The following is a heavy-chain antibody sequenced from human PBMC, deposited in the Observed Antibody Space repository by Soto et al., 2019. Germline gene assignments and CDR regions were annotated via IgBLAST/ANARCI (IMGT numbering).Heavy chain of an antibody. CDR1: GGPLSSYY. CDR3: ARLTPLFDY. Sequence: SVTQCLTNSVSGGPLSSYYWSWIRQHPGKGLEWIGNIYYSGSTYYNPSLKSRVTISVDTSKNQFSLKLSSVTAADTAVYYCARLTPLFDYWGQGTLVTVSS. J-gene: IGHJ4*02. CDR2: IYYSGST. V-gene: IGHV4-39*01.